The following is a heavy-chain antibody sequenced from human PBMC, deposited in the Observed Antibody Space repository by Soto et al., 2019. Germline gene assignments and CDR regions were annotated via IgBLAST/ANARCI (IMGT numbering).Heavy chain of an antibody. V-gene: IGHV3-23*01. J-gene: IGHJ4*02. CDR3: AKGHCGNACFPYYLDY. Sequence: GGSLXLSCAASGFTFTNYVMAWVRQVPGEGLEWVSAISGSGVSTYYADSVKGRFTISRDNSKNTVYLQMTSLRAEDTAIYFCAKGHCGNACFPYYLDYWGQGAQVTVSS. CDR1: GFTFTNYV. D-gene: IGHD3-16*01. CDR2: ISGSGVST.